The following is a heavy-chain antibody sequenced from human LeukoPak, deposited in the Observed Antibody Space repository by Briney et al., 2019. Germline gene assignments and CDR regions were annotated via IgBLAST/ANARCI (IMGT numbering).Heavy chain of an antibody. CDR3: ARDNGRGEFWFNWLEP. CDR1: GGSLNSNNW. J-gene: IGHJ5*02. D-gene: IGHD3-10*01. V-gene: IGHV4-4*02. CDR2: IYHSGST. Sequence: SETLSLTCTVSGGSLNSNNWWNWVRQPPGKGLEWIGDIYHSGSTNYNPSLACRVIISVDNSSNQFSLSLRSVTAAYKASYYCARDNGRGEFWFNWLEPWGKGTPVTVSS.